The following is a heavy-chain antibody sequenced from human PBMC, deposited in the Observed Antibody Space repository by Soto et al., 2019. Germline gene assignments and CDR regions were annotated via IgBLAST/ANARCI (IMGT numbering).Heavy chain of an antibody. Sequence: QVQLVESGGGVVQPGRSLRLSCAASGFTFSSYGMHWVRQAPSKGLEWVAVIWYDGSNKYYADSVKGRFTISRDNSKNTLYLQMNSLRAEDTAVYYCARADIVVVAATIRYYYYGMDVWGHGTTVTVSS. CDR3: ARADIVVVAATIRYYYYGMDV. V-gene: IGHV3-33*01. D-gene: IGHD2-15*01. CDR1: GFTFSSYG. CDR2: IWYDGSNK. J-gene: IGHJ6*02.